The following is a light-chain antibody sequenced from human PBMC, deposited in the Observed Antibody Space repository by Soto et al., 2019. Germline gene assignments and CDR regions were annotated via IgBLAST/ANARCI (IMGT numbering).Light chain of an antibody. CDR2: GAS. Sequence: EIVMTQSPATLSVSPGERATLSCRAGQSVSSNLAWYQQKPGQAPRLLIYGASTRATGIPARFSGSGSGTEFTLIISSLQSEDFAVYYCQQYNNWPGFTFGPGTKVDIK. CDR3: QQYNNWPGFT. V-gene: IGKV3-15*01. J-gene: IGKJ3*01. CDR1: QSVSSN.